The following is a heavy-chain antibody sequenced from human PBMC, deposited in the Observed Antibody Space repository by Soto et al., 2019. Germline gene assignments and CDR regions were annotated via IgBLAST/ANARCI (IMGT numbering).Heavy chain of an antibody. V-gene: IGHV4-31*03. CDR2: IYYSGST. CDR1: GGSISSGGYY. J-gene: IGHJ5*02. CDR3: ARVVEDEGNWFDP. D-gene: IGHD1-1*01. Sequence: SETLSLTCTVSGGSISSGGYYWSWIRQHPGKGLEWIGYIYYSGSTYYNPSLKSRVTISVDTSKNQFSLKLSSVTAADTAVYYCARVVEDEGNWFDPWGQGTLVTVSS.